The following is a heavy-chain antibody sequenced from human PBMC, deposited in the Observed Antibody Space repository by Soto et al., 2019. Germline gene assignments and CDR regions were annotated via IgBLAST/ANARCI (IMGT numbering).Heavy chain of an antibody. V-gene: IGHV1-69*13. CDR3: ASHFYGGNSPEYYFDS. CDR2: IIPAVGTV. CDR1: GGTFRSYA. Sequence: SVKVSCKASGGTFRSYAINGVRRAPGQALERLGAIIPAVGTVNCSRKYQGRDIITADESTNIGDMELSSLRPEYTSAIYCASHFYGGNSPEYYFDSWGRGTLVTVSS. J-gene: IGHJ4*02. D-gene: IGHD4-17*01.